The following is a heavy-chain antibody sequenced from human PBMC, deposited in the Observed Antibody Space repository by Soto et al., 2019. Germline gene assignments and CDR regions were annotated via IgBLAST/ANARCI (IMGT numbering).Heavy chain of an antibody. V-gene: IGHV1-24*01. CDR3: ATATLNYYYGMDA. CDR2: FDPEHGET. D-gene: IGHD4-4*01. CDR1: GYTLTELS. J-gene: IGHJ6*02. Sequence: QVQLVQSGAEVKKPGASVKVSCKVSGYTLTELSMHWVRQAPGKGLEWMGGFDPEHGETIYAQKFQGRVTMTEDTSTDTAYMELISVRSEDAAVFYCATATLNYYYGMDAWGQGTTVTVSS.